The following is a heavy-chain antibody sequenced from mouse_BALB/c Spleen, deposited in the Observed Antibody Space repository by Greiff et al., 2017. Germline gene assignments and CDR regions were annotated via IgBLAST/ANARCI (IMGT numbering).Heavy chain of an antibody. V-gene: IGHV1-9*01. CDR1: GYTFSSYS. CDR2: ILPGSGST. J-gene: IGHJ1*01. D-gene: IGHD1-1*01. CDR3: ARSRGYYGSSYWYFDV. Sequence: VQLQQSGAELMKPGASVKISCKATGYTFSSYSIEWVKQRPGHGLEWIGEILPGSGSTNYNEKFKGKATFTADTSSNTAYMQLSSLTSEDSAVYYCARSRGYYGSSYWYFDVWGAGTTVTVSS.